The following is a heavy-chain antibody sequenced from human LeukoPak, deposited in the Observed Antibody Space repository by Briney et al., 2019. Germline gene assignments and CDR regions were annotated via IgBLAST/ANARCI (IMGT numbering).Heavy chain of an antibody. CDR3: ARGYCDYVWGSYRYLVY. CDR2: ISAYNGNT. Sequence: ASVKVSCKASGYTFTSYGISWVRQAPGQGLEWMGWISAYNGNTNYAQKLQGRVTMTTDTSTSTAYMELRSLRSDDTAVYYCARGYCDYVWGSYRYLVYWGQGTLVTVSS. D-gene: IGHD3-16*02. V-gene: IGHV1-18*01. J-gene: IGHJ4*02. CDR1: GYTFTSYG.